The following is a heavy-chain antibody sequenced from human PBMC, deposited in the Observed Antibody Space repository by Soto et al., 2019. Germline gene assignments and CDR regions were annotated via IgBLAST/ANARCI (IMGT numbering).Heavy chain of an antibody. V-gene: IGHV3-23*01. CDR3: VKGAWLDY. J-gene: IGHJ4*02. CDR1: GFTFSTFD. Sequence: EVQLLESGGGLIQPGGSLILSCAASGFTFSTFDMTWVRQPPGKGLEWVSLIRGSSGSIYYADSVKGRFTISKDNSKNTLYLQMNSLRAEDTAVYFCVKGAWLDYWGQGNMVTVSS. CDR2: IRGSSGSI.